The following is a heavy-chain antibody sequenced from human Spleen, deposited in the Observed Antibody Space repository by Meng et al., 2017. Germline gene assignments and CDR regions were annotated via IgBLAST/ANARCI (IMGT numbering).Heavy chain of an antibody. D-gene: IGHD5-18*01. Sequence: ASVKVSCKVSGYTLTELSIHWVRQAPGKGLVWMGGFDPEDGETIYAENFQGRVTMTEDTSADTAYMELTSLNSEDTAVYFCAAPASRHTYGRFDRWGQGTLVTVSS. CDR1: GYTLTELS. V-gene: IGHV1-24*01. CDR2: FDPEDGET. J-gene: IGHJ5*02. CDR3: AAPASRHTYGRFDR.